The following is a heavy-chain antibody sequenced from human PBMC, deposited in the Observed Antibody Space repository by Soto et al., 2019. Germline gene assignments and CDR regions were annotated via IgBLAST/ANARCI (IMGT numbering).Heavy chain of an antibody. Sequence: VQLVESGGGLVKPGGSLRLSCAASGFTFSSYSMNWVRQAPGKGLEWVSSISSSSSYIYYADSVKGRFTISRDNAKNSLYLQMNSLRAEDTAVYYCARDQPNKYYYDSSGYYYIAFDIWGQGTMVTVSS. CDR1: GFTFSSYS. V-gene: IGHV3-21*01. J-gene: IGHJ3*02. CDR2: ISSSSSYI. D-gene: IGHD3-22*01. CDR3: ARDQPNKYYYDSSGYYYIAFDI.